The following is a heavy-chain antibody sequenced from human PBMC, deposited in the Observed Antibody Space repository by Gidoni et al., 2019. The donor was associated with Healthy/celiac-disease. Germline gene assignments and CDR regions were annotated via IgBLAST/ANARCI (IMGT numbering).Heavy chain of an antibody. CDR1: GFTFDDYT. V-gene: IGHV3-43*01. CDR2: ISCDGGST. D-gene: IGHD6-6*01. CDR3: AKDIKYSSSLGPGLEGYYYYYYMDV. Sequence: EVQLVESGGVVVQPGGSLRLSCAASGFTFDDYTMHWVRQAPGKGLEWVSLISCDGGSTYYADSVKGRFTISRDNSKNSLYLQMNSLRTEDTALYYCAKDIKYSSSLGPGLEGYYYYYYMDVWGKGTTVTVSS. J-gene: IGHJ6*03.